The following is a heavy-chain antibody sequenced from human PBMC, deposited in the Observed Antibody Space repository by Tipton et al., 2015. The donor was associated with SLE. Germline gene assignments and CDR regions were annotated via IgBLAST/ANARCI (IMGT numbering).Heavy chain of an antibody. V-gene: IGHV4-39*07. D-gene: IGHD1-26*01. CDR1: GDSISSGSYQWGYY. J-gene: IGHJ4*02. CDR2: IHYSGST. CDR3: VRENSGNFLPPNYFDI. Sequence: TLSLTCSVSGDSISSGSYQWGYYWGWIRQPPGKGLEWIGTIHYSGSTYNNPSVKSRVTISVDTSKNQFSLKLSSVTATDAAVYYCVRENSGNFLPPNYFDIWGLGALVTVSS.